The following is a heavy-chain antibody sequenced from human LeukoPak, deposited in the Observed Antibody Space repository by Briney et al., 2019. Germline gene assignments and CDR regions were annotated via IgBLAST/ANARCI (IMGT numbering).Heavy chain of an antibody. Sequence: PSETLSLTCTVSGGSISSYYWSWIRQPAGKGLEWIGRIYTSGSTNYNPSLKSRVTMSVDTSKNQFSLKLSSVTAADTAVYYCARDGVVVPAALYEAEAFYYYHGMDVWGQGTTVTVSS. CDR1: GGSISSYY. CDR2: IYTSGST. D-gene: IGHD2-2*01. V-gene: IGHV4-4*07. CDR3: ARDGVVVPAALYEAEAFYYYHGMDV. J-gene: IGHJ6*02.